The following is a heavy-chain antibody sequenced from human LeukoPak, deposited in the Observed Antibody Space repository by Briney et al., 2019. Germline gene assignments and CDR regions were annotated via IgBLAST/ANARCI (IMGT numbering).Heavy chain of an antibody. V-gene: IGHV4-39*01. J-gene: IGHJ4*02. CDR1: GGPISGSSYY. CDR2: IYYSGST. CDR3: AINVAVAGGG. D-gene: IGHD6-19*01. Sequence: SETLSLTCTVSGGPISGSSYYWGWIRQPPGKGLEWIGSIYYSGSTYYNPSLKSRVTISVDTSKNQFSLKLSSVTAADTAVYYCAINVAVAGGGWGQGTLVTVSS.